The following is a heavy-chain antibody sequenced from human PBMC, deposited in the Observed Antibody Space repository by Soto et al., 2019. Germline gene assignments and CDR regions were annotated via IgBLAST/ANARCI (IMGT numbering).Heavy chain of an antibody. CDR1: GFTFSSYA. J-gene: IGHJ4*02. D-gene: IGHD4-17*01. CDR2: ISGSGGST. V-gene: IGHV3-23*01. CDR3: AKDTIGYGDYSDFDY. Sequence: GGSLRLSCAASGFTFSSYAMSWVRQAPGKGLEWVSAISGSGGSTYYADSVKGRFTISRDNSKNTLYLQMNSLRAEDTAVYYCAKDTIGYGDYSDFDYWGQGTLVTVSS.